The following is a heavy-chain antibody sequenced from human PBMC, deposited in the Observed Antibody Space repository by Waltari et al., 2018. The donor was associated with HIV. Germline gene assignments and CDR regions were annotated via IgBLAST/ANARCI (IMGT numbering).Heavy chain of an antibody. CDR3: ARLFQETDAFDI. J-gene: IGHJ3*02. Sequence: QLQLQESGPGLVKPSENLSLTCTVSGGYISSSSYYWGGIRQPPGKGLEWIGSIYYSGSTYYNPSLKSRVTISVDTSKNQFSLKLSSVTAADTAVYYCARLFQETDAFDIWGQGTMVTVSS. CDR2: IYYSGST. V-gene: IGHV4-39*01. CDR1: GGYISSSSYY.